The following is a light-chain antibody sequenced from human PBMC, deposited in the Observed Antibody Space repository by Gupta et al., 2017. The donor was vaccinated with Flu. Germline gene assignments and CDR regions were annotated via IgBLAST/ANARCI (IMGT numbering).Light chain of an antibody. V-gene: IGKV1-39*01. J-gene: IGKJ2*01. CDR3: QQSHSSPRT. CDR2: VAS. Sequence: DIQLTQSPSSLSASVGDRVTITCRASHNIYNYLYWYQQKPGKAPQLLIYVASRLLSGGPSRFSGSASATDFTIITNRLQDEDFVNHYCQQSHSSPRTFGQGTKVEIK. CDR1: HNIYNY.